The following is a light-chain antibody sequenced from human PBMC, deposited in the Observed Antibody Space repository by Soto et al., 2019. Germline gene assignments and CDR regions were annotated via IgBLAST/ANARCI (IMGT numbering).Light chain of an antibody. V-gene: IGKV1-39*01. CDR1: QSIGSY. Sequence: DIQITQSPSSLSASVGDRITITCRASQSIGSYLNWYQRKTGRAPNLLIYAAYNLQSGVPSRFSGSGSGTDFTLTISGLRPEDFAAYYCQQSFSAPLSFGPGTKLEIK. CDR2: AAY. CDR3: QQSFSAPLS. J-gene: IGKJ2*01.